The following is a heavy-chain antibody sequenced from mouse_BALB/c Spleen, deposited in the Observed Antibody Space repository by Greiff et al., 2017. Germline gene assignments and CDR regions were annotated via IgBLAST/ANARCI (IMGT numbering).Heavy chain of an antibody. J-gene: IGHJ4*01. D-gene: IGHD1-1*01. Sequence: VQLQQSGPGLVQPSQSLSITCTVSGFSLTSYGVHWVRQSPGKGLEWLGVIWSGGSTDYNAAFISRLSISKDNSKSQVFFKMNSLQANDTAIYYCASSYYGSSYDAMDYWGQGTSVTVSS. CDR3: ASSYYGSSYDAMDY. CDR2: IWSGGST. V-gene: IGHV2-2*02. CDR1: GFSLTSYG.